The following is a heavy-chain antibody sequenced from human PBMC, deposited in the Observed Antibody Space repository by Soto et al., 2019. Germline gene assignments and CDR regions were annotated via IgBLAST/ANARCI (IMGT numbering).Heavy chain of an antibody. CDR2: ITPFNDNT. CDR1: GYTFTTYG. Sequence: QIHLVQSGGEVKKPGASVKVSCKTSGYTFTTYGISWVRQAPGQGLEWMGWITPFNDNTNYAQNRQGRVTRPTHTSTNTASWERRSLTSDTPAVYYWARTDKGDSAPPLNTGGR. CDR3: ARTDKGDSAPPLNT. V-gene: IGHV1-18*01. J-gene: IGHJ2*01. D-gene: IGHD2-21*02.